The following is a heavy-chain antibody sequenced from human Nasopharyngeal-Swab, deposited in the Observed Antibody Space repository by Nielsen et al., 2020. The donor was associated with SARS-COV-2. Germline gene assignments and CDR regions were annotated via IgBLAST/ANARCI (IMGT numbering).Heavy chain of an antibody. J-gene: IGHJ4*02. D-gene: IGHD6-13*01. Sequence: GGSLRLSCAASGFTFSSYAMYWVRRAPGKGLEWVAVISFDGNNKYYADSVKGRFTISRDNSKNTLYLQMNSLRAEDTAVYYCARDLGGAAAGTDYWGQGTLVTVSS. CDR3: ARDLGGAAAGTDY. V-gene: IGHV3-30-3*01. CDR1: GFTFSSYA. CDR2: ISFDGNNK.